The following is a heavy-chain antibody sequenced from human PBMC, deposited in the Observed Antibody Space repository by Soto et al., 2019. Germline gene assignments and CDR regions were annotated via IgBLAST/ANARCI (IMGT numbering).Heavy chain of an antibody. CDR1: GGTLSSYA. Sequence: SVKVSCKASGGTLSSYAISWVRQAPGQGLEWMGGIIPIFGTANYAQKFQGRVTITADKSTSTAYMELSSLRSEDTAMYYCARGSLEPSVYYYYGMDVWGQGTTVTVSS. V-gene: IGHV1-69*06. CDR3: ARGSLEPSVYYYYGMDV. CDR2: IIPIFGTA. J-gene: IGHJ6*02.